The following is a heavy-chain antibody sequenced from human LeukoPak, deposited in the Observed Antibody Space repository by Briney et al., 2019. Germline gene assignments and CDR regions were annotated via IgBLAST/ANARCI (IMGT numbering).Heavy chain of an antibody. CDR1: GYTFTGYY. D-gene: IGHD6-19*01. J-gene: IGHJ5*02. Sequence: ASVKVSCKASGYTFTGYYMHWVRQAPGQGREWMGRINPNSGGTNYAQKFQGRVTITRDTSISTAYMELSRLRSDDTAVYYCARDPDSSGWFGNWFDPWGQGTLVTVSS. CDR3: ARDPDSSGWFGNWFDP. V-gene: IGHV1-2*06. CDR2: INPNSGGT.